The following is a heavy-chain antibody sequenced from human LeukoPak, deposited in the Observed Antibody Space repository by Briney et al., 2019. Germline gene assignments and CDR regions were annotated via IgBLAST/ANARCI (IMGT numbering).Heavy chain of an antibody. CDR1: DDSITIYY. Sequence: TSETLSLTCTVSDDSITIYYWSWIRQPPGKGLEWIGYIYYSGSTNYNPSLKSRVTISVDTSKNQFSLKLSSVTAADTAVYYCARDLRAAAGTRHYYYYYYMDVWGKGTTVTVSS. CDR2: IYYSGST. CDR3: ARDLRAAAGTRHYYYYYYMDV. V-gene: IGHV4-59*01. J-gene: IGHJ6*03. D-gene: IGHD6-13*01.